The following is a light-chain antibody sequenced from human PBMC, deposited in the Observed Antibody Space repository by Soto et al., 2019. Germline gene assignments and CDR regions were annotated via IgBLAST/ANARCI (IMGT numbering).Light chain of an antibody. J-gene: IGKJ1*01. CDR2: GAS. V-gene: IGKV3-20*01. CDR3: QQYNTWSRT. CDR1: QSISSNY. Sequence: NVLTQSPGTLSLSPVEGATLSCRASQSISSNYLAWYHQNPGQAPRLLIYGASSRATDIPDRFRGSGSGTAVTLTISSLQSEDFAVYYCQQYNTWSRTFGQGTKVDIK.